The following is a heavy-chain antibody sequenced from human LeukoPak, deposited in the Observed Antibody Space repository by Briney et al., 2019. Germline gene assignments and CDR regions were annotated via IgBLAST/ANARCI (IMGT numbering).Heavy chain of an antibody. Sequence: GGSLRLXCAASGFTFSSYAMSWVRQAPGKGLEWVSAISDSGGSTYYADSVKGRFTISRDNSKNTLYLQMNSLRAEDTAVYYCAKGGDDAFDIWGQGTMVTVSS. V-gene: IGHV3-23*01. CDR3: AKGGDDAFDI. CDR1: GFTFSSYA. D-gene: IGHD3-10*01. J-gene: IGHJ3*02. CDR2: ISDSGGST.